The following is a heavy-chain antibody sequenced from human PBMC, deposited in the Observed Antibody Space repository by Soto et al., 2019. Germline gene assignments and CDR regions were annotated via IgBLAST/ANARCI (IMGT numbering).Heavy chain of an antibody. CDR2: VFHDGKT. Sequence: SETLSLTCAVSGGSFNANDWSWVRQPPGKGLEWIGEVFHDGKTNYNPSLRGRVTVSADTSKNQFSLKLTSVTAADTAVYYCASARWDYWGQGTQVTVSS. V-gene: IGHV4-34*12. CDR1: GGSFNAND. J-gene: IGHJ4*02. CDR3: ASARWDY.